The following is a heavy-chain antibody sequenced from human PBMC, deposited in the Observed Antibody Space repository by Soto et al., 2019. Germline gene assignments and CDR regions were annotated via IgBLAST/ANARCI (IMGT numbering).Heavy chain of an antibody. CDR3: AREGSLYGDSISNCADY. CDR2: ISTTSTYI. V-gene: IGHV3-21*01. CDR1: GFTFSSYS. Sequence: EVQLVESGGGLVKPGESLRLSCAASGFTFSSYSMIWVRQAPGKGLEWVASISTTSTYIYYADSVKGRFTISRDNAKNSLFLQMDSQRAEDTAVYYCAREGSLYGDSISNCADYWGQGTLVTVSS. J-gene: IGHJ4*02. D-gene: IGHD4-17*01.